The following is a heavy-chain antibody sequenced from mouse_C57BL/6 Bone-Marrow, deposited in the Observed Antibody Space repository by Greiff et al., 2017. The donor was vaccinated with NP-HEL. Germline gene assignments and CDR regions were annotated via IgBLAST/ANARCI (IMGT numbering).Heavy chain of an antibody. Sequence: VKLMESGAELVRPGTSVKLSCKASGYTFTSYWMHWVKQRPGQGLEWIGVIDPSDSYTNYNQKFKGKATLTVDTSSSTAYMQLSSLTSEDSAVYYCARDPPGAWFAYWGQGTLVTVSA. CDR2: IDPSDSYT. J-gene: IGHJ3*01. V-gene: IGHV1-59*01. CDR3: ARDPPGAWFAY. CDR1: GYTFTSYW.